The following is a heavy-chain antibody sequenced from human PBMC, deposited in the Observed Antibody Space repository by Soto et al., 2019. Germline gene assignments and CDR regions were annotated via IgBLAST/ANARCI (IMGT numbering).Heavy chain of an antibody. CDR3: ARAVWDVVVVAATPGGGAFDI. D-gene: IGHD2-15*01. J-gene: IGHJ3*02. CDR2: IKQDGSEK. Sequence: EVQLVESGGGLVQPGGSLRLSCAASGFTFSSYWMSWVRQAPGKGLEWVANIKQDGSEKYYVDSVKGRFTISRDNAKNSLYLQMNSRRAEDTAVYYCARAVWDVVVVAATPGGGAFDIWGQGTMVTVSS. V-gene: IGHV3-7*03. CDR1: GFTFSSYW.